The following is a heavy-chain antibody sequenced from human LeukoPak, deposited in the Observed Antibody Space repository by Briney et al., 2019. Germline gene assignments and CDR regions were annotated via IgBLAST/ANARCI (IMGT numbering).Heavy chain of an antibody. CDR1: GFTFSIYS. Sequence: TGGSLRLSCAVSGFTFSIYSMQWVRQAPGKGLEWVAVISYDGGSKYYADSVKGRFTISRDNSKNTLYLKMNSLRAEDTAVYYCARVYLAAGTHWGQGTLVTVSS. CDR3: ARVYLAAGTH. D-gene: IGHD6-13*01. CDR2: ISYDGGSK. J-gene: IGHJ4*02. V-gene: IGHV3-30*04.